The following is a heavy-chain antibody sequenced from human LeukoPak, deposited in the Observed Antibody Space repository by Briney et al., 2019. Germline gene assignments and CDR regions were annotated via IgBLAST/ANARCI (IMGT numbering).Heavy chain of an antibody. D-gene: IGHD1-26*01. CDR3: ARHQSSGTYPLDQ. Sequence: SETLSLTCAVYGGSFSGYYWSWIRQPPGKGLEWIGEINHSGSTNYNPSLKSRVTISVDTSKNQVSLKVTSVTAADTAVYYCARHQSSGTYPLDQWGQGTLVTVSS. CDR1: GGSFSGYY. V-gene: IGHV4-34*01. CDR2: INHSGST. J-gene: IGHJ4*02.